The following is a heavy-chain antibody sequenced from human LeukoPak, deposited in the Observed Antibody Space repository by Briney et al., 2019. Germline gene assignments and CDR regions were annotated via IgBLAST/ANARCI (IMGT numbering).Heavy chain of an antibody. Sequence: SETLSLTCTVSGGSINSRNNYWGWIRQPPGKGLEWNAIISDTGTTYYSPSLKSRLTISVDTSKNQFSLTLSSVTAADTAVYYCARRNYPYYFDYWGQGTLVTVSS. CDR1: GGSINSRNNY. J-gene: IGHJ4*02. D-gene: IGHD1-7*01. CDR2: ISDTGTT. CDR3: ARRNYPYYFDY. V-gene: IGHV4-39*01.